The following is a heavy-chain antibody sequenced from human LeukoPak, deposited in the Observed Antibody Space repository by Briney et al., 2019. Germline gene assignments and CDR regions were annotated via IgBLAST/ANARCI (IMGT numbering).Heavy chain of an antibody. D-gene: IGHD3-22*01. CDR2: IYTSGST. CDR3: ARLKLSSGYYLTGPFDY. Sequence: SQTLSLTCTVSGGSISSGSYYWSWIRQPAGKGLEWIGRIYTSGSTNYNPSLKSRVTISVDTSKNQFSLKLSSVTAADTAVYYCARLKLSSGYYLTGPFDYWGQGTLVTVSS. V-gene: IGHV4-61*02. CDR1: GGSISSGSYY. J-gene: IGHJ4*02.